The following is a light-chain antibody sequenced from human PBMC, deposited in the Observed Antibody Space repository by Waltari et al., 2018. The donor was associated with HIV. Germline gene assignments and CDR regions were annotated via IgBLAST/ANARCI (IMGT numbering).Light chain of an antibody. CDR1: QTVGSN. CDR3: QQYYKWPRT. CDR2: GAS. V-gene: IGKV3-15*01. J-gene: IGKJ1*01. Sequence: EILMTQSPATLSVSPGERATLSCRASQTVGSNLAWYQQKPGQAPRLLIHGASSRDTGVPARFSGSGSGTEFTLTISSLQSEDVAVYYCQQYYKWPRTFGQGTKVEIK.